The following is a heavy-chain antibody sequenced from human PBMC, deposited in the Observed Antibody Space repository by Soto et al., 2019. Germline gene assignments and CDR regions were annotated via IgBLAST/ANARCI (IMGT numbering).Heavy chain of an antibody. Sequence: GASVKVSCKASGGTFSSYAISWVRQAPGQGLEWMGGIIPIFGTANYAQKFQGRVTFTADESTSTAYMELSSLRSEDTAVYYCARGPPRDDRSPYDAFDIWGQGTMVTVSS. V-gene: IGHV1-69*13. CDR3: ARGPPRDDRSPYDAFDI. J-gene: IGHJ3*02. CDR1: GGTFSSYA. CDR2: IIPIFGTA.